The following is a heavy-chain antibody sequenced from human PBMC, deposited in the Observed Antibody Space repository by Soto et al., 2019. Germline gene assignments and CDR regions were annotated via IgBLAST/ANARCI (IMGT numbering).Heavy chain of an antibody. CDR3: ATAAWSTTVTTFDY. CDR1: GYTLTELS. CDR2: FDPEDGET. Sequence: ASVKVSCKVSGYTLTELSMHWVRQAPGKGLEWMGGFDPEDGETIYAQKFQGRVTMTEDTSTDTAYMELSSLRSEDTAVYYCATAAWSTTVTTFDYWGQGTLVTVSS. J-gene: IGHJ4*02. V-gene: IGHV1-24*01. D-gene: IGHD4-17*01.